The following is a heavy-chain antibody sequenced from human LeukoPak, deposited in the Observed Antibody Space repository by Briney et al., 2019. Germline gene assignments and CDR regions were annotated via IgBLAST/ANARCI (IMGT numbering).Heavy chain of an antibody. Sequence: GDSPKISCKGSGYSFSSYRIGWVRQMPRKGREGMGVIYPTESETRYSPSFEGQVTISADRSINTAYLQWSSLKASAAAIYYSARRDGTGPWSFDYWGQGTLVTVSS. V-gene: IGHV5-51*03. J-gene: IGHJ4*02. CDR2: IYPTESET. CDR1: GYSFSSYR. D-gene: IGHD2-8*02. CDR3: ARRDGTGPWSFDY.